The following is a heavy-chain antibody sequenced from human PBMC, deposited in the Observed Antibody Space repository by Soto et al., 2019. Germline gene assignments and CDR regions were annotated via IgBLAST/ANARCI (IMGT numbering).Heavy chain of an antibody. CDR1: GFTFSSYA. V-gene: IGHV3-23*01. J-gene: IGHJ6*02. CDR2: ISGSGGST. CDR3: AKKGRGPTTGGGNYYYYGMDV. Sequence: EVQLLESGGGLVQPGGSLRLSCAASGFTFSSYAMSWVRQAPGKGLEWVSAISGSGGSTYYADSVKGRFTISRDNSKNTLYLQMNSLRAEDTAVYYCAKKGRGPTTGGGNYYYYGMDVWDQGTTVTVSS. D-gene: IGHD1-26*01.